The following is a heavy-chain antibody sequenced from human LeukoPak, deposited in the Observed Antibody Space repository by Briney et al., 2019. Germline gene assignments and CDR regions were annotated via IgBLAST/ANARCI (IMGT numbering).Heavy chain of an antibody. CDR3: ARVGSNFDY. Sequence: SETLSLTCTVSGGSISSSSYCWGWIRQPPGKGLEWIGSIYYSGSTYYNPSFKSRVTISVDTSKNQFSLKLSSVTAADTAVYYCARVGSNFDYWGQGTLVTVSS. CDR1: GGSISSSSYC. CDR2: IYYSGST. V-gene: IGHV4-39*07. D-gene: IGHD2-2*03. J-gene: IGHJ4*02.